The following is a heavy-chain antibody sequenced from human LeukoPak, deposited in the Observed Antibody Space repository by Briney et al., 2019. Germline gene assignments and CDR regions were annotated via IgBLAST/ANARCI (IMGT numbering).Heavy chain of an antibody. V-gene: IGHV1-18*01. Sequence: GASVKVSCKASGYTFTSYGISWVRQAPGQGLEWMGWISAYNGNTNYAQKLQGRVTMTTDTSTSTAYMELRSLRSDDTAVYYFAKISGSYYYYYYMDVWGKGTTVTVSS. CDR2: ISAYNGNT. J-gene: IGHJ6*03. D-gene: IGHD2-15*01. CDR1: GYTFTSYG. CDR3: AKISGSYYYYYYMDV.